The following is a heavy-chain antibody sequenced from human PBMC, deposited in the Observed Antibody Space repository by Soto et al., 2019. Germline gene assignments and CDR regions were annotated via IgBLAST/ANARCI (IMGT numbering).Heavy chain of an antibody. Sequence: PGGSLRLSCAASGFTFSSYWLSWVRQAPGKGLEWVANIKQDGGEKYYVDSVKGRFTISRDNAKNSLYLQMNSLRAEDTAVYYCGRDLRDWDSGSYSYDYWGQGTLVTAPQ. J-gene: IGHJ4*02. V-gene: IGHV3-7*04. CDR3: GRDLRDWDSGSYSYDY. D-gene: IGHD1-26*01. CDR1: GFTFSSYW. CDR2: IKQDGGEK.